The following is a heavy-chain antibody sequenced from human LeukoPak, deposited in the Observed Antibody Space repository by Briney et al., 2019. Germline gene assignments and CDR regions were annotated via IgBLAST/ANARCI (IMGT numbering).Heavy chain of an antibody. CDR2: ISRSGSTK. CDR3: AKYGDYDAFDI. V-gene: IGHV3-11*04. D-gene: IGHD4-17*01. CDR1: GFTFSDYN. Sequence: GGSLRLSCAASGFTFSDYNMRWIRQAPGKGLEWVSSISRSGSTKYYADSVKGRFTISRDNAKNSLFLQMNSLRAEDTAIYYCAKYGDYDAFDIWGQGTMVTVSS. J-gene: IGHJ3*02.